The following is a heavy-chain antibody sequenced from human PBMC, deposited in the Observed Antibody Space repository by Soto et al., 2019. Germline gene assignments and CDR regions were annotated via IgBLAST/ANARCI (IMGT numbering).Heavy chain of an antibody. CDR2: INHSGST. CDR1: GGSFSGYY. D-gene: IGHD3-10*01. J-gene: IGHJ6*03. Sequence: QVQLQQWGAGLLKPSETLSLTCAVYGGSFSGYYCSWIRQPPGNGLAWIGEINHSGSTNSNQSLMIRVTTSLDTSKNQFFLKLSSVTAADTAVYYCARVGYYYCSGSYLYYYYYYMDVWRKGTTVTVSS. V-gene: IGHV4-34*01. CDR3: ARVGYYYCSGSYLYYYYYYMDV.